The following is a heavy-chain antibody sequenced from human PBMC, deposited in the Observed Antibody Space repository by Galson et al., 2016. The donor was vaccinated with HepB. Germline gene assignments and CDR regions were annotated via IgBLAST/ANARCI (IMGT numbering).Heavy chain of an antibody. CDR3: AKALRVFNYYYYGVDV. CDR1: GLTFGSYA. D-gene: IGHD3-3*01. Sequence: SLRLSCAASGLTFGSYAMTWVRQAPGKGLDWVSTINYSGGSTYYADSVKGRFTVSRDNSGKMLYLQMNSLRAEDTAIYCCAKALRVFNYYYYGVDVWGQGTTVTVSS. V-gene: IGHV3-23*01. J-gene: IGHJ6*02. CDR2: INYSGGST.